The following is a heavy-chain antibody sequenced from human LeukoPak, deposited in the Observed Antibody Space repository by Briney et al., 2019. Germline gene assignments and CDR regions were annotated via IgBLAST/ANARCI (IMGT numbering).Heavy chain of an antibody. CDR2: IYYSGST. J-gene: IGHJ4*02. V-gene: IGHV4-59*12. Sequence: PSETLSLTCTVSGGSISSYYWSWIRQPPGKGLEWIGYIYYSGSTNYNPSLKSRVTISVDKSKNQFSLKLSSVTAADTAVYYCARDGRGSMVRGGNDYWGQGTLVTVSS. D-gene: IGHD3-10*01. CDR3: ARDGRGSMVRGGNDY. CDR1: GGSISSYY.